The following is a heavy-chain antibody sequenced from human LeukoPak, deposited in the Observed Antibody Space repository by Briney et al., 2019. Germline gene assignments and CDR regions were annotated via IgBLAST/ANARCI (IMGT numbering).Heavy chain of an antibody. CDR1: GFTFNDYA. Sequence: GGSLRLSCAASGFTFNDYAMSWVRQAPGKGLEWISTISGSAEITYYADSVKGRFTISSDASKNTLYLQMNSLRAEDTAVFYCAKGSLYASRAPLIEYWGQGTLVTVSS. CDR2: ISGSAEIT. CDR3: AKGSLYASRAPLIEY. V-gene: IGHV3-23*01. J-gene: IGHJ4*02. D-gene: IGHD2-8*01.